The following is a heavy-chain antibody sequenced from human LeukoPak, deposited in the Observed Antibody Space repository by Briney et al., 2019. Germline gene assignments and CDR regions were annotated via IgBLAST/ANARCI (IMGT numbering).Heavy chain of an antibody. CDR3: AELGITMIGGV. CDR2: INQYGREI. J-gene: IGHJ6*04. Sequence: GGSLRLSCSASGFTFSGYWMAWVRQAPGKGLEWVANINQYGREIYYVDSVKGRFTISRDNAKSSLYLQMNSLRAEDTAVYYCAELGITMIGGVWGKGTTVTISS. V-gene: IGHV3-7*01. D-gene: IGHD3-10*02. CDR1: GFTFSGYW.